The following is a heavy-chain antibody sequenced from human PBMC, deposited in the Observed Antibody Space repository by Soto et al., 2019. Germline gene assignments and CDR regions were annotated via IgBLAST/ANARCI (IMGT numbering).Heavy chain of an antibody. Sequence: GGSLRLSCAASGFTFSDYYMTWIRQAPGSGLEWVSYISSSSGTISYANSVKGRFTISRDTSKNTLSLQMDSLRAEDTAVYYCVRPLPSGRNYGMDVWGQGTTVTVSS. CDR3: VRPLPSGRNYGMDV. CDR1: GFTFSDYY. V-gene: IGHV3-11*01. CDR2: ISSSSGTI. D-gene: IGHD3-10*01. J-gene: IGHJ6*02.